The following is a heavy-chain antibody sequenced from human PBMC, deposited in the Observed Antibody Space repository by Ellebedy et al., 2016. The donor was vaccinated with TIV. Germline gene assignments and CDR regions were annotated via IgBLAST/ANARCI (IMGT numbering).Heavy chain of an antibody. CDR3: VREPIFRPTAYWGWFDP. V-gene: IGHV4-59*01. CDR1: GASISGYH. D-gene: IGHD2-8*02. J-gene: IGHJ5*02. CDR2: IHDNGRT. Sequence: SETLSLXCTVSGASISGYHWSWIRQSPGKGLEWIGFIHDNGRTNSDPSLKSRVSFSIDTSKNQFYLNLNSVTAADTAVYYWVREPIFRPTAYWGWFDPWGQGTLVTVSS.